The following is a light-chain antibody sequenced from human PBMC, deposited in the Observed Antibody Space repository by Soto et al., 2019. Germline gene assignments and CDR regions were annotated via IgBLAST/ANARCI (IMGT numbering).Light chain of an antibody. CDR3: SSFTDTGTVM. CDR1: SSDVGAYHS. CDR2: DVS. V-gene: IGLV2-14*03. Sequence: QSALTQPASVSGSPVQSFTISCTGTSSDVGAYHSVSWYQQHPGKAPKLIIFDVSNRPSGVSNRFSGSKSGNTASLTISGLQAEDEADYYCSSFTDTGTVMFGGGTQLTVL. J-gene: IGLJ3*02.